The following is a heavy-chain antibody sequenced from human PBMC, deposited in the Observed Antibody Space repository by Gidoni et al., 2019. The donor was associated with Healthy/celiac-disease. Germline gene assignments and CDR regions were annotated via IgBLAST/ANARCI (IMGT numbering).Heavy chain of an antibody. CDR1: GYSLSSGYY. CDR2: IYHRGST. D-gene: IGHD2-15*01. J-gene: IGHJ5*02. CDR3: ARGVVVVVTATTWFDP. V-gene: IGHV4-38-2*02. Sequence: QVQLQESGPGLVKPSETLSLTCTVPGYSLSSGYYWGWIRQPPGKGLEWIGSIYHRGSTYYNPSLKSRVTISVDTSKNQISLKLTSVTAADTAVYYCARGVVVVVTATTWFDPWGQGTLVTVSS.